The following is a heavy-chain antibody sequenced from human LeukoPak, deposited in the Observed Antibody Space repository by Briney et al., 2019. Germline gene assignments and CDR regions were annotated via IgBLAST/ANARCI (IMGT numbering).Heavy chain of an antibody. CDR2: IWYDGSNK. J-gene: IGHJ6*03. V-gene: IGHV3-30*02. Sequence: PGGSLRLSCAASGFTFSSYGMHWVRQAPGKGLEWVAVIWYDGSNKYYADSVKGRFTISRDNSKSTLYLQMNSLRAEDTAVYYCAKDAKSGSYYDYYYYYMDVWGRGTTVTVSS. CDR3: AKDAKSGSYYDYYYYYMDV. D-gene: IGHD1-26*01. CDR1: GFTFSSYG.